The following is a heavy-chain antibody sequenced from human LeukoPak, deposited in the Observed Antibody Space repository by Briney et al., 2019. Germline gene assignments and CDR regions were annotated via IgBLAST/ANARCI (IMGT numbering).Heavy chain of an antibody. Sequence: GGSLRLSCAASRFIFSDYYMSWIRQAPGKGLEWVASIKSTGTFTYYADSVEGRFTISRDNAENSLFLQMNSLRIEDTAVSYCARGHKASIGSFGSWGQGPLVTVS. J-gene: IGHJ4*02. D-gene: IGHD3-3*02. CDR2: IKSTGTFT. CDR3: ARGHKASIGSFGS. CDR1: RFIFSDYY. V-gene: IGHV3-11*01.